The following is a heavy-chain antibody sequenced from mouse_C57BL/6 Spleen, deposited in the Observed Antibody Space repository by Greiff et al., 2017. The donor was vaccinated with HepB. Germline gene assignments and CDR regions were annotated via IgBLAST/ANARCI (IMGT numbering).Heavy chain of an antibody. J-gene: IGHJ3*01. V-gene: IGHV1-64*01. CDR1: GYTFTSYW. CDR3: AREGLISGGFAY. Sequence: QVQLQQPGAELVKPGASVKLSCKASGYTFTSYWMHWVKQRPGQGLEWIGMIHPNSGSTNYNEKFKSKATLTVEKSSSTAYMQLSSLTSEDSAVYYCAREGLISGGFAYWGQGTLVTVSA. CDR2: IHPNSGST. D-gene: IGHD3-1*01.